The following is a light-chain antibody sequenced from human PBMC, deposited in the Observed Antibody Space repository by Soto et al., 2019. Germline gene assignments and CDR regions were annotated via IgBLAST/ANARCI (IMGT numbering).Light chain of an antibody. CDR3: QQYNDWPPEYT. Sequence: EIVMTQSPATLSVSPGERVTLSCRASQSVSNKLAWYQHKPGQAPRLLIYGASSRATGIPARFSGSGSGTEITLTISSLQSEDFAVYYCQQYNDWPPEYTFGQGTKLEIK. V-gene: IGKV3-15*01. CDR2: GAS. J-gene: IGKJ2*01. CDR1: QSVSNK.